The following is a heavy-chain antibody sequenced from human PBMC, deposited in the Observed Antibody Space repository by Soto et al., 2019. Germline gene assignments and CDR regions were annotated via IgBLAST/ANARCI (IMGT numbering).Heavy chain of an antibody. Sequence: QAQLGQSGAEVKKPGASVKVSCKASGYTFTSYDINWVRQAPGQGLEWLGWMDPNSGSTGYAQNFQGRGTMTRNISINTAHMELSSLRSEDTAVYYCARERKFDFWRKGLDVWGQGTTVTVSS. CDR2: MDPNSGST. CDR3: ARERKFDFWRKGLDV. J-gene: IGHJ6*02. V-gene: IGHV1-8*01. CDR1: GYTFTSYD. D-gene: IGHD3-3*01.